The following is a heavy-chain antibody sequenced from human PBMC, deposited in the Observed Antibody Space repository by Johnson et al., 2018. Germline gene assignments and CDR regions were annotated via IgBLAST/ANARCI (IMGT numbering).Heavy chain of an antibody. CDR1: GFTFSSYS. CDR3: ARAIPGYSSGWHPIRYYYYYYMDV. J-gene: IGHJ6*03. D-gene: IGHD6-19*01. CDR2: ISSSSSTI. V-gene: IGHV3-48*01. Sequence: EVQLVESGGGLVQPGGSLRLSCAASGFTFSSYSMNWVRQAPGKGLEWVSYISSSSSTIYYADSVKGRFTISRDNAKNSLYLKMNSLRAEDTAVYYCARAIPGYSSGWHPIRYYYYYYMDVWGKGTTVTVSS.